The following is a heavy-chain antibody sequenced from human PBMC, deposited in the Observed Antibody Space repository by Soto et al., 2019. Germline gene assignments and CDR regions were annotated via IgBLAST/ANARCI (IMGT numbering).Heavy chain of an antibody. CDR3: ARDEGGTTAIGG. CDR2: IYYSGST. Sequence: QVQLQESGPGLVKPSQTLSLTCTVSGGSISSGGYYWSWIRQHPGKGLEWIGYIYYSGSTYYNPSLKSSVTTSVGTCTTQFSLKLRSVTAADTAVYYCARDEGGTTAIGGWGQGTLVTVSS. V-gene: IGHV4-31*03. CDR1: GGSISSGGYY. J-gene: IGHJ4*02. D-gene: IGHD1-26*01.